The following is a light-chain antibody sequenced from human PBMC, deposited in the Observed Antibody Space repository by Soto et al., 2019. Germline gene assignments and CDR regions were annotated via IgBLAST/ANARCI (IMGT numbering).Light chain of an antibody. V-gene: IGKV3-15*01. CDR2: GAS. Sequence: EIVMTQATAALSVSPGERATLSCRASQSVTSNFAWYQQKPGQAPRLLIYGASTRSTGIPARFSGSGSGTEFTLTISSRQSEDFAVYYCLQYNTWPRTFGQGTKVE. CDR3: LQYNTWPRT. J-gene: IGKJ1*01. CDR1: QSVTSN.